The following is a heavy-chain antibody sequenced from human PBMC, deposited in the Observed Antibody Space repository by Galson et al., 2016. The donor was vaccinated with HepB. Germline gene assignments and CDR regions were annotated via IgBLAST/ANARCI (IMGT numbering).Heavy chain of an antibody. CDR3: ARDQRGYSSSHPGPDY. D-gene: IGHD6-13*01. CDR2: ISSSGSTI. CDR1: GFIFSDYY. Sequence: SLRLSCAASGFIFSDYYMNWIRQAPGKGPEWVSYISSSGSTIYYADSVKGRFTLSRDNAKNSLSLQMNSLRAEDTAVYYCARDQRGYSSSHPGPDYWGQGTLGTVSS. V-gene: IGHV3-11*01. J-gene: IGHJ4*02.